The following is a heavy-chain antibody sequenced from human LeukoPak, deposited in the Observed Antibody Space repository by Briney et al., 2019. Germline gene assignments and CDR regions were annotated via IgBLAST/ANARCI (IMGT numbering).Heavy chain of an antibody. D-gene: IGHD2-21*01. CDR3: ARGVVPYYYYYMDV. CDR1: GFTFSSYA. J-gene: IGHJ6*03. Sequence: GGSLRLSCAASGFTFSSYAMHWVRQAPGKGLEWVAVISYDGSNKYYADSVTGRFTISRENSKNTLYLQMISLRTEDTAVYYCARGVVPYYYYYMDVWGKGTTVTVSS. CDR2: ISYDGSNK. V-gene: IGHV3-30*04.